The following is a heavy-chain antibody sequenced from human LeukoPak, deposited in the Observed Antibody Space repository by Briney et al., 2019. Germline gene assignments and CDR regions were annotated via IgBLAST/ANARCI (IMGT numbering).Heavy chain of an antibody. CDR1: GGSFSGYY. Sequence: PSETLSLTCAVYGGSFSGYYLSWIRQPPGKGLEWIGEINHSGSTNYNPSFKSRVTISVDTSKNQFSLKLSSVTAADTAVYYCARGRYCSSTSCYGMVDYWGQGTLVTVSS. CDR3: ARGRYCSSTSCYGMVDY. J-gene: IGHJ4*02. V-gene: IGHV4-34*01. CDR2: INHSGST. D-gene: IGHD2-2*01.